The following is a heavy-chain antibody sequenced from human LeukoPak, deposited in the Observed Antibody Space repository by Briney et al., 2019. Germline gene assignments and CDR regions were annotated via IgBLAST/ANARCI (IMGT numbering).Heavy chain of an antibody. Sequence: ASVKVSCKASGYTFTGYYMHWVRQAPGQGLEWMGWINPNSGGTNYAQKFQGWVTMTRDTSISTAYMELSRLRSDDTAVYYCARVGSGGLGATFSNAFDIWGQGTMVTVSS. D-gene: IGHD1-26*01. J-gene: IGHJ3*02. CDR3: ARVGSGGLGATFSNAFDI. V-gene: IGHV1-2*04. CDR1: GYTFTGYY. CDR2: INPNSGGT.